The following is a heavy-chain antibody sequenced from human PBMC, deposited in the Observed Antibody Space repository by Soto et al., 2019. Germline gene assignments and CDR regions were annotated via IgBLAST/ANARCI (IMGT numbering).Heavy chain of an antibody. D-gene: IGHD6-19*01. J-gene: IGHJ4*02. CDR3: ARLSIAVAGTQTQGY. CDR1: GYSFTSYW. Sequence: EVQLVRSGAEVKKPGESLRISCKGSGYSFTSYWISWVRQMPGKGLEWMGRIDPSDSYTNYSTSFQGHVTISADKSISTAYLQWSSLKASDTAMYYCARLSIAVAGTQTQGYWGQGTLVTVSS. V-gene: IGHV5-10-1*03. CDR2: IDPSDSYT.